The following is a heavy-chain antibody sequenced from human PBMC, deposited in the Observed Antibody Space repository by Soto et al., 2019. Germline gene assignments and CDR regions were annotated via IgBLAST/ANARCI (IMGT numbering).Heavy chain of an antibody. CDR3: ARGGQIVPTIPTY. CDR2: INSDGGST. CDR1: GFTFKIYW. Sequence: EVQLVASGGDLVQPGGSLRLSCAASGFTFKIYWMHWVRQAPGKGLVWVSRINSDGGSTTYADSVQGRFTISRDNAKNTVYLQMSSLRAEDTAVYYCARGGQIVPTIPTYWGQGTLVTVSS. J-gene: IGHJ4*02. V-gene: IGHV3-74*01. D-gene: IGHD5-12*01.